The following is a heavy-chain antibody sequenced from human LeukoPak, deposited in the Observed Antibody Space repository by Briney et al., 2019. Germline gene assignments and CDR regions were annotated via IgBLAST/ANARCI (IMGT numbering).Heavy chain of an antibody. Sequence: GESLKISYKGSGXSFTNYWITWLRQMPGKGLEWMGRLDPSDSYTNYSPSFQGHVTISTDKSISTAYLQWSSLKASDTAVYYCARGYSYDHWYFDLWGRGSLVTVSS. CDR1: GXSFTNYW. J-gene: IGHJ2*01. D-gene: IGHD5-18*01. CDR2: LDPSDSYT. CDR3: ARGYSYDHWYFDL. V-gene: IGHV5-10-1*01.